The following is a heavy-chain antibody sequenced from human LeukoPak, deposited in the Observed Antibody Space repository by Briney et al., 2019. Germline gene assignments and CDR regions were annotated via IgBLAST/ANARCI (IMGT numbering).Heavy chain of an antibody. CDR3: ARDNDYYDSSGYIPGMDV. J-gene: IGHJ6*02. V-gene: IGHV3-66*02. CDR2: IYSGGST. CDR1: GFTVSSNY. Sequence: GGSLRLSCAASGFTVSSNYMSWVRQAPGEGLEWVSVIYSGGSTYYADSVKGRFTISRDNSKNTLYLQMNSLRAEDTAVYYCARDNDYYDSSGYIPGMDVWGQGTTVTVSS. D-gene: IGHD3-22*01.